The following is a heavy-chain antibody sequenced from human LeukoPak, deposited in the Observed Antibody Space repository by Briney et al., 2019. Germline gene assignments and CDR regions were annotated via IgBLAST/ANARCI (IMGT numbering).Heavy chain of an antibody. Sequence: PGGSLRLSCAASGFTFSSYSMSWVRQAPGKGLEWVANIKQDGSEKYYVDSVKGRFTISRDNSKNTLYLQMNSLRAENTAVYYCAISTEGALGYWGQGTLVTVSS. CDR2: IKQDGSEK. CDR1: GFTFSSYS. V-gene: IGHV3-7*01. D-gene: IGHD1-26*01. J-gene: IGHJ4*02. CDR3: AISTEGALGY.